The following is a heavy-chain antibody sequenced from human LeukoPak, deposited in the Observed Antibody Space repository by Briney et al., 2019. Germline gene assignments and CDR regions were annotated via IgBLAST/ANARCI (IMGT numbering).Heavy chain of an antibody. CDR3: TAAIRYYYDSSGYYSGYFQY. CDR1: GFTFSDHY. V-gene: IGHV3-72*01. D-gene: IGHD3-22*01. Sequence: PGGSLRLSCAASGFTFSDHYLDWVRQAPGKGLEWVGRSRSKTNRYTTQYAAPVKGRFTISRDDSKNTLYLQMNSLKTDDTAVYYCTAAIRYYYDSSGYYSGYFQYWGQGTLVTVSS. J-gene: IGHJ1*01. CDR2: SRSKTNRYTT.